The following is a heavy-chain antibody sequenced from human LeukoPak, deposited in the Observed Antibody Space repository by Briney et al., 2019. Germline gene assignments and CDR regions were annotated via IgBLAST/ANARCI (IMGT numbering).Heavy chain of an antibody. CDR1: GFTFSSYG. J-gene: IGHJ4*02. Sequence: GGSLRLSCAASGFTFSSYGMHWVRQAPGKGLEWVAFIRYDGSNKYYADSVKGRFTIPRDNSKNTLYLQMNSLRAEDTAVYYCAKDLGGYCSSTSCYPLDYWGQGTLVTVSS. CDR3: AKDLGGYCSSTSCYPLDY. CDR2: IRYDGSNK. D-gene: IGHD2-2*01. V-gene: IGHV3-30*02.